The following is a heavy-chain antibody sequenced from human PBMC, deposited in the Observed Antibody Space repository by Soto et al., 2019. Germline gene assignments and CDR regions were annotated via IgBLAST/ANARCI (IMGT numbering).Heavy chain of an antibody. CDR3: ARRWGAAFDY. V-gene: IGHV4-59*08. CDR1: GGSISSYY. Sequence: QVQLQESGPGLVKPSETLSLTCTVSGGSISSYYWSWIRQPPGKGLEWIGYIYYSGSTNYNPSLKSRVTISVDTSNNLFSLKLSSVTAADTAVYYCARRWGAAFDYWGPGTLVTVSS. D-gene: IGHD1-26*01. J-gene: IGHJ4*02. CDR2: IYYSGST.